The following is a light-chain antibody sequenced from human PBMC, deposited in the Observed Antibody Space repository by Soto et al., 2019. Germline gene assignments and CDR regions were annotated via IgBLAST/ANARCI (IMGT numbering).Light chain of an antibody. CDR3: QQYNNWPGT. Sequence: EIVLPQSRVTLSLSPGERATLSCRASQSVSSSHLAWYQQKPGQAPRLLIYAASTRATGIPARFSGSGSGTEFTLTISSLQSEDFAVYYCQQYNNWPGTFGQGTKVDI. CDR1: QSVSSSH. V-gene: IGKV3-15*01. J-gene: IGKJ1*01. CDR2: AAS.